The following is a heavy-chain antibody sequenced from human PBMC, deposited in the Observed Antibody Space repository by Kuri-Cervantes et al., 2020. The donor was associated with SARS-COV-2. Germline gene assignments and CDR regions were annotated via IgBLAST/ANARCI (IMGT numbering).Heavy chain of an antibody. J-gene: IGHJ4*02. Sequence: GESLKISCAASGFTFSSYAMSWVRQAPGKGLEWVSAISGSGGSTYYADSVKGRFTISGDNSKNTLYLQMNSLRAEDTAVYYCAKGRGNYYGSGSYDYWGQGTLVTVSS. CDR2: ISGSGGST. CDR1: GFTFSSYA. CDR3: AKGRGNYYGSGSYDY. V-gene: IGHV3-23*01. D-gene: IGHD3-10*01.